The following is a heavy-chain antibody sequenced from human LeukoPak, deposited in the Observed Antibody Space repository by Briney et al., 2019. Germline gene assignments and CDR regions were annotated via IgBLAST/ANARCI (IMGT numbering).Heavy chain of an antibody. D-gene: IGHD4/OR15-4a*01. CDR3: AKAPDYGPIGGFDY. V-gene: IGHV1-69*13. CDR2: IIPIFGTA. CDR1: GGTFSSYA. Sequence: ASVKVSCKASGGTFSSYAISWVRQAPGQGLEWMGGIIPIFGTANYAQKFQGRVTITADESTSTAYMELSSLRSEDTAVYYCAKAPDYGPIGGFDYWGQGTLVTVSS. J-gene: IGHJ4*02.